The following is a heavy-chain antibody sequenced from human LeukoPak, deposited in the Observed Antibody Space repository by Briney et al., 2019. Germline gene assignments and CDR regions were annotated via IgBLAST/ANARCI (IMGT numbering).Heavy chain of an antibody. CDR1: GYSFTDYG. Sequence: ASVKVSCKASGYSFTDYGISWVRQAPGQGLEWMGWITTYNGNTNYARKFQGRVTMTADTSSRTAYMELRSLRSDDTAVYYCARDLSSWSNAEYFQHWGQGTLVTVSS. V-gene: IGHV1-18*01. J-gene: IGHJ1*01. CDR3: ARDLSSWSNAEYFQH. CDR2: ITTYNGNT. D-gene: IGHD6-13*01.